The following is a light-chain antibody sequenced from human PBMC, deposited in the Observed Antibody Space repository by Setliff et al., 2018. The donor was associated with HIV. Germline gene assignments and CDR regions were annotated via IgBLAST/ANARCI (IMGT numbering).Light chain of an antibody. CDR3: SSYTSSSPPYV. J-gene: IGLJ1*01. Sequence: LTQPASVSGSPGQSITISCTESTSDIGGYKYVSWHQQHPGKVPKVIIYDVSNRPSGVSNRFSGSKSGNTASLTISGLQAEDEADYYCSSYTSSSPPYVFGTGTKVTVL. CDR1: TSDIGGYKY. V-gene: IGLV2-14*03. CDR2: DVS.